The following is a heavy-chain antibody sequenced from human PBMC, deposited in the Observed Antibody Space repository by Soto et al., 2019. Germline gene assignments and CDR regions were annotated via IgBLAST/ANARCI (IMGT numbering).Heavy chain of an antibody. D-gene: IGHD6-6*01. CDR2: INHSGST. J-gene: IGHJ6*02. Sequence: SETLSLTCAVYGGSFSGYYWSWIRQPPGKGLEWIGEINHSGSTNYNPSLKSRVTISVDTSKNQFSLKLSSVTAADTAVYYCARERKQLARFSGDYYYYYGMDVWGQGTTVTVSS. V-gene: IGHV4-34*01. CDR3: ARERKQLARFSGDYYYYYGMDV. CDR1: GGSFSGYY.